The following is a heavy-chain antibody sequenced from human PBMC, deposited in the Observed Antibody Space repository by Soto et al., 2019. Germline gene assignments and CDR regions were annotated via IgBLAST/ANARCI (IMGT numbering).Heavy chain of an antibody. Sequence: EVQLVESGGGLVQPGGSLRLSSAASGFTFNDYAMHWVRQAPGKGLDWVSGINWNSGNIGYADSVKGRFTISRDSAKNSLYLQMNSLRAEDTALYYCAKGGSSSGRYSDYWGQGTLVTVSS. D-gene: IGHD6-6*01. CDR1: GFTFNDYA. V-gene: IGHV3-9*01. CDR3: AKGGSSSGRYSDY. CDR2: INWNSGNI. J-gene: IGHJ4*02.